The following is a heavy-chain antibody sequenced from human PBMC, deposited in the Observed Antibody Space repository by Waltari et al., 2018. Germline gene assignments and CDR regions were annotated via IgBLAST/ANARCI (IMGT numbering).Heavy chain of an antibody. J-gene: IGHJ6*02. D-gene: IGHD2-8*01. CDR2: IFYCGST. Sequence: QVQLQESGPGLVKPSETLSLTCSVSGDSIRTYYWSWFRQPPGKGLEWIGHIFYCGSTSYNPSLMSRVDLSVDRSNNRFSLKLSSVTAADTAVYYCARHVPYCTNGVCRPYFYYGLDVWGQGTTVTVSS. CDR3: ARHVPYCTNGVCRPYFYYGLDV. V-gene: IGHV4-59*08. CDR1: GDSIRTYY.